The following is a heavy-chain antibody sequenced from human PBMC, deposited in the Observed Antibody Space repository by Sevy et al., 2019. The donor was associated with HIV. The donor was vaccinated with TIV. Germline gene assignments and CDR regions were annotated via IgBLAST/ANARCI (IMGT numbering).Heavy chain of an antibody. D-gene: IGHD5-18*01. CDR2: IYYTGPT. CDR1: GGSISSGGYY. V-gene: IGHV4-31*03. CDR3: ARKLGGYSFGRHTEGSFDY. J-gene: IGHJ4*02. Sequence: SETLSLTCSVSGGSISSGGYYWSWIRQHPGKGLAWLGDIYYTGPTYYNPSLQSRVTISIDTSKNKFSLKLSSVTAADTAVYYCARKLGGYSFGRHTEGSFDYWGQGTLVTVSS.